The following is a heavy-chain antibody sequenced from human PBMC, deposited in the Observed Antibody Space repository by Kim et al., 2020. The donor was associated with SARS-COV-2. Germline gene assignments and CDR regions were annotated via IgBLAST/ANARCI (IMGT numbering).Heavy chain of an antibody. CDR3: ARVGRGPTGGAAKNYGMDV. V-gene: IGHV4-59*01. J-gene: IGHJ6*02. D-gene: IGHD6-25*01. CDR1: GGSISSYY. Sequence: SETLSLTCTVSGGSISSYYWSWIRQPPGKGLEWIGYIYYSGSTNYNPSLKSRVTISVDTSKNQFSLKLSSVTAADTAVYYCARVGRGPTGGAAKNYGMDVWGQGTTVTVSS. CDR2: IYYSGST.